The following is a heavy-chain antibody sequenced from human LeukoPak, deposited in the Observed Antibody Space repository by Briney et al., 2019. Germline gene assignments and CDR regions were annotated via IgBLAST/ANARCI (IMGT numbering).Heavy chain of an antibody. J-gene: IGHJ4*02. D-gene: IGHD5-18*01. CDR3: ARDPYSNYFDY. Sequence: ASVKVSCKASGYNFEILGISWVRQAPGQGLEWMGWINPNNGGTNYAQKFQGRVTMTRDTSISTAYMELNRLRSDDTAVYYCARDPYSNYFDYWGQGTLVTVSS. CDR2: INPNNGGT. V-gene: IGHV1-2*02. CDR1: GYNFEILG.